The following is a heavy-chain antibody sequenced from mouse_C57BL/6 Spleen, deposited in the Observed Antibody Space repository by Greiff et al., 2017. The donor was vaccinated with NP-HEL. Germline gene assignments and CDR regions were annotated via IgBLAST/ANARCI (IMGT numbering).Heavy chain of an antibody. CDR1: GYTFTTYP. J-gene: IGHJ1*03. Sequence: VQLQQSGAELVKPGASVKMSCKASGYTFTTYPIEWMKQNHGKSLEWIGNFHPYNDDTKYNEKFKGKATLTVEKSSSTVYLELSRLTSDDSAVYCCAREYYGSSPYWYFDVWGTGTTVTVSS. CDR3: AREYYGSSPYWYFDV. D-gene: IGHD1-1*01. V-gene: IGHV1-47*01. CDR2: FHPYNDDT.